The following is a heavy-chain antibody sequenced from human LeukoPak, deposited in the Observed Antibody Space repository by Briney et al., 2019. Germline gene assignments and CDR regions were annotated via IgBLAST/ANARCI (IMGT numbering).Heavy chain of an antibody. J-gene: IGHJ4*02. V-gene: IGHV3-30-3*01. Sequence: GRSLRLSCAASGFTFSSYAMHWVRQDPGKGLEWVAVISYDGSNKYYADSVKGRFTISRDNSKNTLYLQMNSLRAEDTAVYYCARDVSLVPARPSGPDYWGQGTLVTVSS. CDR2: ISYDGSNK. D-gene: IGHD2-2*01. CDR1: GFTFSSYA. CDR3: ARDVSLVPARPSGPDY.